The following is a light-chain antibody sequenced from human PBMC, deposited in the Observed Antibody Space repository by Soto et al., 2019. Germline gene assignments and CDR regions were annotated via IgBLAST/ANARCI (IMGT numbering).Light chain of an antibody. J-gene: IGKJ1*01. V-gene: IGKV3-15*01. CDR3: QQYDKWWT. CDR2: AAS. Sequence: EIVMTQSPATLSVSPGERATLSCRASQSIGSSLAWYQVEPGQAPRLLIYAASTRVAGIVDRFSGSGSGTEFTLTISSLQSEDFRVYFCQQYDKWWTFGQGTKVEVK. CDR1: QSIGSS.